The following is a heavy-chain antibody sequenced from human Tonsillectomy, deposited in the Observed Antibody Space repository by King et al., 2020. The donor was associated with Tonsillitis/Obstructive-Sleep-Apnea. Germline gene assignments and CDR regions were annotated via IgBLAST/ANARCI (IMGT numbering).Heavy chain of an antibody. CDR3: ARTAYGGSRSLDAFDI. J-gene: IGHJ3*02. V-gene: IGHV3-7*01. CDR2: IKQDGSEK. D-gene: IGHD4-23*01. CDR1: GFTFSSYW. Sequence: VQLVESGGGLVQPGGSLRLSCAASGFTFSSYWMSWVRQAPGKGLEWVANIKQDGSEKYYVDSVKGRFTISRDNAKNSLYLQMNSLRAEDTAVYYCARTAYGGSRSLDAFDIWGQGTMVTVSS.